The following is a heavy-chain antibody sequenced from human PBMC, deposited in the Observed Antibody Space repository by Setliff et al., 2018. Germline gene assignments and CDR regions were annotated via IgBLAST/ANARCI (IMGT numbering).Heavy chain of an antibody. D-gene: IGHD5-18*01. CDR1: GFTSSSFW. V-gene: IGHV3-23*01. J-gene: IGHJ5*02. CDR2: GSTGKT. CDR3: AKDLSSNTAASYFLDL. Sequence: GGSLRLSCAASGFTSSSFWMSWVRQSPGKGLEWVSGGSTGKTDYADSVKGRFTMSRDSSTNTLYLQMNSLRGEDTAVYYCAKDLSSNTAASYFLDLWGQGTQVTVSS.